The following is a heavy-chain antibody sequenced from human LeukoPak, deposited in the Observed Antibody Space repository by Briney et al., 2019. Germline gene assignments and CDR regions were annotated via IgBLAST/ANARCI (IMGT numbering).Heavy chain of an antibody. V-gene: IGHV3-7*01. D-gene: IGHD5-18*01. CDR1: GFSLSGYW. J-gene: IGHJ4*02. CDR2: LHADGVEQ. Sequence: PGGSLRLSCAASGFSLSGYWMTWVRQAPGKGLEWVARLHADGVEQDYVDSVTGRFTMSRDNAKNSLDPQMNSLRVEDTAVYYCARGGYSFDYLGQGTLVVVST. CDR3: ARGGYSFDY.